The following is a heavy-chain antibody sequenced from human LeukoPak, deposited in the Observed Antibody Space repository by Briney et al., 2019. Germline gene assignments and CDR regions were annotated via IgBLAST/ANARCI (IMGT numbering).Heavy chain of an antibody. CDR2: ISYSGAT. CDR1: GGTVTSSTYF. Sequence: SDTLSLTCTLSGGTVTSSTYFWRWIRQPPGEGLEWIGSISYSGATYYNPSLKSRVSMSVHTSKNQFSLKLSSVTAADTAVYYCARDGFYYHYYMDVWGEGTTVTVSS. CDR3: ARDGFYYHYYMDV. D-gene: IGHD1-14*01. V-gene: IGHV4-39*07. J-gene: IGHJ6*03.